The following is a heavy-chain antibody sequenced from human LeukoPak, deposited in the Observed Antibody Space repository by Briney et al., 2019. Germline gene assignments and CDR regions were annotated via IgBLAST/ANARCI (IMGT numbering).Heavy chain of an antibody. J-gene: IGHJ4*02. Sequence: SETLSLTCTVSGYSISSGYYWGWIRQPPGKGLEWIGSIYHSGSTNYNPSLKSRVTISVDTSKNQFSLKLSSVTAADTAVYYCARGGVQGFGVVLSPVFGYWGQGTLVTVSS. CDR1: GYSISSGYY. V-gene: IGHV4-38-2*02. D-gene: IGHD3-3*01. CDR2: IYHSGST. CDR3: ARGGVQGFGVVLSPVFGY.